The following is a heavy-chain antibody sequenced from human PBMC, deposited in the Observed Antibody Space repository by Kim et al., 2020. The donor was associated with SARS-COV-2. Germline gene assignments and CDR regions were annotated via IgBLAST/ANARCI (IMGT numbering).Heavy chain of an antibody. J-gene: IGHJ6*02. CDR1: GFTVSSNY. CDR3: ARGEYSYGYYYYGMDV. V-gene: IGHV3-53*01. D-gene: IGHD5-18*01. Sequence: GGSLRLSCAASGFTVSSNYMSWVRQAPGKGLEWVSVIYIGGSTYYADSVKGRFTISRDNSKNTLYLQMNSLRAEDTAVYYCARGEYSYGYYYYGMDVWGQGTTVTVSS. CDR2: IYIGGST.